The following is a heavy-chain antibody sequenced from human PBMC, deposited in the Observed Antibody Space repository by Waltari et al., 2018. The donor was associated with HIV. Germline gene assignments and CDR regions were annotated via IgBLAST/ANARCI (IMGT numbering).Heavy chain of an antibody. CDR2: TYYRSKWYD. CDR1: GDSVSSNSAA. V-gene: IGHV6-1*01. D-gene: IGHD3-22*01. Sequence: QVQLQQSGPGLLKPSQTLSLTCAISGDSVSSNSAAWNWIRQSPSRGLEWLGRTYYRSKWYDDYAVSVKSRITINPDTSKNQFSLQLNSVTPEDTAVYYCARALAFYYDSSAYYYHPFDYWGQGTLVTVSS. J-gene: IGHJ4*02. CDR3: ARALAFYYDSSAYYYHPFDY.